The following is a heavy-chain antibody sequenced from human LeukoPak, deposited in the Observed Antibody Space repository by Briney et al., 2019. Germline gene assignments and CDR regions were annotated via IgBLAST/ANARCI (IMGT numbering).Heavy chain of an antibody. CDR2: LYSDGNT. V-gene: IGHV3-53*01. D-gene: IGHD1-14*01. CDR1: GFTVITND. CDR3: ARGVEPLAANTLAY. Sequence: GGSLRLSCAASGFTVITNDMIWVRQAPGEGVECVSVLYSDGNTKYADSVQGRFTISRDNSKNTLYLEMNSLSPDDTAVYYCARGVEPLAANTLAYWGQGTLVTVSS. J-gene: IGHJ4*02.